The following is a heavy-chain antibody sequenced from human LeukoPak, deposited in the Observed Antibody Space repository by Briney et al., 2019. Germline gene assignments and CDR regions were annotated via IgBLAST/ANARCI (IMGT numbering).Heavy chain of an antibody. J-gene: IGHJ3*02. CDR2: IKQDGSDK. D-gene: IGHD6-19*01. CDR3: ARDYGYTGGWSDAFDI. CDR1: GFTFTTYW. Sequence: GGSLRLSCAASGFTFTTYWMPWVREAAGKGEGCVANIKQDGSDKYYADSVKGRFTMSRDNAKNSLYLQMNSLRDEDTAVYYCARDYGYTGGWSDAFDIWGQGTMVTVSS. V-gene: IGHV3-7*01.